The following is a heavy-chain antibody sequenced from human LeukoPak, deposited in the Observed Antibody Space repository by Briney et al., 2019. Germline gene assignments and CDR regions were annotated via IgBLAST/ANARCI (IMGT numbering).Heavy chain of an antibody. J-gene: IGHJ3*02. CDR3: ARGPLGELFNDAFDI. Sequence: SETLSLTCTVSGGSISSYYWSWIRQPPGKGLEWIGYIYYSGSTNYNPSLKSRVTISVDTSKNQFSLKLSSVTAADTAVYYCARGPLGELFNDAFDIWGQGTLVTVSS. CDR1: GGSISSYY. V-gene: IGHV4-59*01. CDR2: IYYSGST. D-gene: IGHD3-10*01.